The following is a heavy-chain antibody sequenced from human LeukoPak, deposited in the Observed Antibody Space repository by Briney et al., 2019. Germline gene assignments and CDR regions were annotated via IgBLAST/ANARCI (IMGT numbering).Heavy chain of an antibody. V-gene: IGHV3-7*05. D-gene: IGHD3-10*02. J-gene: IGHJ4*02. CDR1: GFTFSRYW. CDR3: ARDLFGYDYSDY. CDR2: IKQDGSEK. Sequence: PGGSLRLSCVASGFTFSRYWMSWVRQAPGKGLEWVANIKQDGSEKYYVDSVKGRFTISRDNAKNSLYLQMNSLRAEDTAVYYCARDLFGYDYSDYWGQGTLVTVSS.